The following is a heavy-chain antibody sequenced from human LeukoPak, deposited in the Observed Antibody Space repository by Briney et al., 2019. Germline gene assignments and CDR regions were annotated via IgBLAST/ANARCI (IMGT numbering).Heavy chain of an antibody. D-gene: IGHD5-12*01. CDR1: GYSFTSYW. CDR3: ARSNLRGYSGYDREYYYYGMDV. V-gene: IGHV5-51*01. CDR2: IYPGYSDT. J-gene: IGHJ6*01. Sequence: ESLKISFKGFGYSFTSYWLGWVRQMPGKGLEWMGIIYPGYSDTRYSPCFQEQVTISVDKSISTAYLQWSSLKDSDTDMYYCARSNLRGYSGYDREYYYYGMDVWGQGTTVSVSS.